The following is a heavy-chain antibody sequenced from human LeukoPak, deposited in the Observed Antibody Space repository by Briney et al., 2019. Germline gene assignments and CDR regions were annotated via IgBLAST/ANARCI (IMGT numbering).Heavy chain of an antibody. Sequence: ATVKVSCKTSGYTFTTYDINWVRQAPGQGLEWMGRISAYIGYTNYGQKLQGRVTMTTDTSTSTACMELRSLRSDDTAVYYCARVGTGTRSFDYWGQGTLVIVSS. CDR3: ARVGTGTRSFDY. CDR1: GYTFTTYD. V-gene: IGHV1-18*01. D-gene: IGHD1/OR15-1a*01. J-gene: IGHJ4*02. CDR2: ISAYIGYT.